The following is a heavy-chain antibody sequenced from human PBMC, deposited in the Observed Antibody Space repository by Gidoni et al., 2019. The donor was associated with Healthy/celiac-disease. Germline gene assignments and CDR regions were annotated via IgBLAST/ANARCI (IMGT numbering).Heavy chain of an antibody. CDR2: ISGSGGST. CDR1: GFPFSSYA. V-gene: IGHV3-23*01. Sequence: EVQLLESGGGLVQPGGSLRLPCAASGFPFSSYAMSWVRQAPGKGLEWVSAISGSGGSTYYADSVKGRFTISRDNSKNTLYLQMNSLRAEDTAVYYCAIVATIQGHYYFDYWGQGTLVTVSS. J-gene: IGHJ4*02. D-gene: IGHD5-12*01. CDR3: AIVATIQGHYYFDY.